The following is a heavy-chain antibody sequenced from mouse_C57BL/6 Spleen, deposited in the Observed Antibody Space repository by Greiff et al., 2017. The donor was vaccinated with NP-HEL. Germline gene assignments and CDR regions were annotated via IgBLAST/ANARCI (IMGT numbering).Heavy chain of an antibody. J-gene: IGHJ2*01. CDR1: GYTFTGYW. CDR2: ILPGSGST. CDR3: ARRASYSNYEEGFDY. V-gene: IGHV1-9*01. Sequence: QVQLQQSGAELMKPGASVKLSCKATGYTFTGYWIEWVKQRPGHGLVWIGEILPGSGSTNYNEKFKGKATFTADTSSNTAYMQRSSLATEDSAIYDCARRASYSNYEEGFDYWGQGTTLTVSS. D-gene: IGHD2-5*01.